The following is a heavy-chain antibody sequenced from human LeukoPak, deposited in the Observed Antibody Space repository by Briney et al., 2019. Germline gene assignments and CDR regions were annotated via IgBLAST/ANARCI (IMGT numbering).Heavy chain of an antibody. CDR2: IWYDGSNK. CDR1: GFTFSSYG. Sequence: GGSLRLSCAASGFTFSSYGMHWVRRAPGKGLEWVAVIWYDGSNKYYADSVKGRFTISRDNSKNTLYLQMNSLRAEDTAVYYCAREYYDSSGYPAGSDYWGQGTLVTVSS. J-gene: IGHJ4*02. CDR3: AREYYDSSGYPAGSDY. D-gene: IGHD3-22*01. V-gene: IGHV3-33*01.